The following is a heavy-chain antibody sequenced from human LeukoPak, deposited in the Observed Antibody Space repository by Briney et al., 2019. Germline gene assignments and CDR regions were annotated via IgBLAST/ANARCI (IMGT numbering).Heavy chain of an antibody. Sequence: GGSLRLSCAASGFTFSSYAMSWVRQAPGKGLEWVLAISGSGGSTYYADSVKGRFTISRDNSKNTLYLQMNSLRAEDTAVYYCAKQSGYSEYFQHWGQGTRVTVSS. CDR2: ISGSGGST. D-gene: IGHD3-22*01. CDR3: AKQSGYSEYFQH. CDR1: GFTFSSYA. J-gene: IGHJ1*01. V-gene: IGHV3-23*01.